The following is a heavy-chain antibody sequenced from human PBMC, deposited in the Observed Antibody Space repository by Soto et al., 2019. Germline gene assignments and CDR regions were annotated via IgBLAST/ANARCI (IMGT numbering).Heavy chain of an antibody. CDR3: SRVDPGETSPFDH. D-gene: IGHD3-10*01. J-gene: IGHJ4*02. Sequence: GASVKVSCKVSGFTFSDSAVQWVRQARGQGLEWMGWIVAVSGNRNFAQRFQGRVTMTRDMSTSTAYMEVSSLRSDDTAVYYCSRVDPGETSPFDHWGQGTLVTVSS. CDR2: IVAVSGNR. CDR1: GFTFSDSA. V-gene: IGHV1-58*01.